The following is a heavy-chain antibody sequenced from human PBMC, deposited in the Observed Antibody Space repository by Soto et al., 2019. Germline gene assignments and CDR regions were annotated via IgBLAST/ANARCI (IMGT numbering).Heavy chain of an antibody. J-gene: IGHJ6*02. CDR2: IYWDDDK. CDR3: AHVLVVVANYGMDV. V-gene: IGHV2-5*02. Sequence: QITLKESGPTLVKPTQTLTLTCTCSGFSLSTSGVGVGWIRQPPGKALEWLALIYWDDDKRYSPSLTSRLTITKDTSKNHEVLTMTNMDPVDTATYYCAHVLVVVANYGMDVWGQGTTVTVSS. D-gene: IGHD2-15*01. CDR1: GFSLSTSGVG.